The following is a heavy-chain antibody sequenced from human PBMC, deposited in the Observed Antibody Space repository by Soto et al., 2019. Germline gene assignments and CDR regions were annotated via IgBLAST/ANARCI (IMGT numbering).Heavy chain of an antibody. D-gene: IGHD6-13*01. CDR1: GYSFTSYW. J-gene: IGHJ6*02. Sequence: GESLKISCKGSGYSFTSYWIGWVRQMPGKGLEWMGIIYPGDSDTRYSPSFQGQVTISADKSISTAYLQWSSLKASDTAMYYCARPRSSSRDYYGMDVWGQGTTVTVSS. CDR2: IYPGDSDT. V-gene: IGHV5-51*01. CDR3: ARPRSSSRDYYGMDV.